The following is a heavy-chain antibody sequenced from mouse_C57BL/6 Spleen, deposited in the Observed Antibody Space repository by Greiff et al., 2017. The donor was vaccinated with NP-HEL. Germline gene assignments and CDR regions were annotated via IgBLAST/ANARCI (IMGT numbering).Heavy chain of an antibody. CDR1: GYTFTSYW. Sequence: QVQLQQPGTELVNPVSSLQLSCKASGYTFTSYWMHWVKQRPGQGLEWIGNINPSNGGTNYNEKFKSKATLTVDKSSSTAYMQLSSLTSEDSAVYYWARWDYGSSSAWSAYWGQETLVTVSA. CDR3: ARWDYGSSSAWSAY. D-gene: IGHD1-1*01. J-gene: IGHJ3*01. CDR2: INPSNGGT. V-gene: IGHV1-53*01.